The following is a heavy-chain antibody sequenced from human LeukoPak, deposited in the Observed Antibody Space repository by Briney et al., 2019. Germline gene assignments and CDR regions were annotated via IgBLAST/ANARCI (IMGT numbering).Heavy chain of an antibody. CDR3: ARGDYGGNSDNWFDP. D-gene: IGHD4-23*01. V-gene: IGHV3-33*01. J-gene: IGHJ5*02. Sequence: PGGSLRLSCAASGFTFSSYGMHWVRQAPGKGLEWVAVIWYDGSNKYYADSVKGRFTISRDNSKNTLYLQMNSLRAEDTAVYYCARGDYGGNSDNWFDPWGQGTLVTVSS. CDR1: GFTFSSYG. CDR2: IWYDGSNK.